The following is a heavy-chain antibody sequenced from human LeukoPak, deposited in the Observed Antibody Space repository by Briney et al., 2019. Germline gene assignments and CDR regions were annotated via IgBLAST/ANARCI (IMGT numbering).Heavy chain of an antibody. V-gene: IGHV4-39*01. CDR2: IYYSGST. Sequence: PSETLSLTCTVSGGSISSSSYYWGWIRQPPGKGLEWIGSIYYSGSTYYNPSLKSRVTISVDTSKNQFSLKLSSVTAADTAVYYCARGVSVVDWGQGTLVTVSS. CDR3: ARGVSVVD. D-gene: IGHD2-21*01. CDR1: GGSISSSSYY. J-gene: IGHJ4*02.